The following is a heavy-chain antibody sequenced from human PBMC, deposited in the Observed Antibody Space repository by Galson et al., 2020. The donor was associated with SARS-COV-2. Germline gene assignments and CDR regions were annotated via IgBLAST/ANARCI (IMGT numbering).Heavy chain of an antibody. Sequence: HSGGSLSLSCAASGFTFSTYAMHWVRQAPGKGLEWVAVLSNDGSSKYYADSVKGRFTISRDNSNTTLYQQMSSPSVEDTAVYYCARGTYGTSWFWLGAFDIWGQGTMVTVSS. CDR2: LSNDGSSK. D-gene: IGHD3-10*01. CDR3: ARGTYGTSWFWLGAFDI. CDR1: GFTFSTYA. V-gene: IGHV3-30*04. J-gene: IGHJ3*02.